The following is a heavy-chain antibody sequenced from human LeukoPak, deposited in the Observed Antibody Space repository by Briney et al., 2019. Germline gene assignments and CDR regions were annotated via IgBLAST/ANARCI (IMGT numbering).Heavy chain of an antibody. Sequence: SETLSLTCTVSGGSISSYYWSWIRQPAGRGLEWIGRIQTSGSTNYNPSLKSRVTMSVDTSKNKFSLKVNSVTAADTAVYYCARVGSCWSFDYWGQGTLVTVSS. CDR1: GGSISSYY. V-gene: IGHV4-4*07. CDR2: IQTSGST. CDR3: ARVGSCWSFDY. D-gene: IGHD6-19*01. J-gene: IGHJ4*02.